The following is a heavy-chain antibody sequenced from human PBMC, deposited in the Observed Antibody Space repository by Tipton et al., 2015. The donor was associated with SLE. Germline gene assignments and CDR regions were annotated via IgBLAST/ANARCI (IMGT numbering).Heavy chain of an antibody. J-gene: IGHJ4*02. CDR2: IFHSWIT. V-gene: IGHV4-30-2*01. Sequence: TLSLTCAVSGASIGSGGYSWNWIRQPPGKGLQWIGYIFHSWITYYNPSLQSRVTMSVDRSKNQFSLRLTSVTAADTAVYYCATELFRGYTSGWGPDYWGQGTLVTVSS. D-gene: IGHD6-19*01. CDR3: ATELFRGYTSGWGPDY. CDR1: GASIGSGGYS.